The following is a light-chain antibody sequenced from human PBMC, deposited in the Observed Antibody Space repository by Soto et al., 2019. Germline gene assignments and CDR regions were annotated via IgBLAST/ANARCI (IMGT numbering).Light chain of an antibody. CDR2: RAS. CDR3: QQSYTSPPWT. CDR1: QIISTY. Sequence: DIQMTQSPSSLSASVGDRVTISCRASQIISTYLNWYQQKPGTAPRLLISRASSVKSGVPPRFSGSGSGRDFTLTISSLRPEDNATYFCQQSYTSPPWTFGQGTKVEVK. V-gene: IGKV1-39*01. J-gene: IGKJ1*01.